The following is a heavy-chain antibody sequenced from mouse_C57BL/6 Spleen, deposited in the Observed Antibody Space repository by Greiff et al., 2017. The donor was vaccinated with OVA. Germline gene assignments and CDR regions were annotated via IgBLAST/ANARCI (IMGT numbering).Heavy chain of an antibody. CDR3: ARKSSYVGLAY. CDR1: GYTFTSYD. Sequence: VKLMESGPELVKPGASVKLSCKASGYTFTSYDINWVKQRPGQGLEWIGWIYPRDGSTKYNEKFKGKATLTVDTSSSTAYMELHSLTSEDSAVYFCARKSSYVGLAYWGQGTLVTVSA. CDR2: IYPRDGST. V-gene: IGHV1-85*01. J-gene: IGHJ3*01. D-gene: IGHD1-1*01.